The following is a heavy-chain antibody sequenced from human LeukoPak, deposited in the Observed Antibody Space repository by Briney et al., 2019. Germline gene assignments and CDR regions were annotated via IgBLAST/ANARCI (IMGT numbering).Heavy chain of an antibody. D-gene: IGHD6-19*01. CDR3: ARRLYSSGYGDWFDP. CDR2: IDYIGST. Sequence: SETLSLTCTVSGGSISGYSWSWIRQPPGKGLEWIAHIDYIGSTKYHPSLRSRVTISVDTSKNELSLKLTSLTAADTAIYYCARRLYSSGYGDWFDPWGQGTLVTVSS. CDR1: GGSISGYS. V-gene: IGHV4-59*08. J-gene: IGHJ5*02.